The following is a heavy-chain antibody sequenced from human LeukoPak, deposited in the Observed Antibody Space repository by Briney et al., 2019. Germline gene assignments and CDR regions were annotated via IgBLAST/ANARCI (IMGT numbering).Heavy chain of an antibody. D-gene: IGHD3-9*01. CDR2: IKQDGSEK. CDR1: GFTFSSYW. Sequence: GGSLRLSCAASGFTFSSYWMSWVRQAPGKGLEWVANIKQDGSEKYYVDSVKGRFTISRDNAKNSLYLQMNSLRAEDTAVYYCARGGPRYFDWLPYTWGQGTLVTVSS. J-gene: IGHJ5*02. V-gene: IGHV3-7*01. CDR3: ARGGPRYFDWLPYT.